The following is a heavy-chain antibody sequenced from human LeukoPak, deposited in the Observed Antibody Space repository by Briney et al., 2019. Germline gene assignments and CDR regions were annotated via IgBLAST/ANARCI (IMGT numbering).Heavy chain of an antibody. CDR2: ISGTGGST. Sequence: GGSLRLSCAASGFTFSTYAMTWVRQAPGKGLEWVSLISGTGGSTYYADSVKGRFTISRDNAKNSLYLQMNSLRAEDTAVYYCARDPYSGGYGDYYYYYMDLWGQGTTVTISS. CDR1: GFTFSTYA. V-gene: IGHV3-23*01. CDR3: ARDPYSGGYGDYYYYYMDL. J-gene: IGHJ6*03. D-gene: IGHD1-26*01.